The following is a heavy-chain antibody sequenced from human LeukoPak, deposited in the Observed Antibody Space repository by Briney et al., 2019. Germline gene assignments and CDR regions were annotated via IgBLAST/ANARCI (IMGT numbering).Heavy chain of an antibody. CDR3: AASPPNYFDSSGYYWYFQH. CDR1: GFIFSSYA. J-gene: IGHJ1*01. Sequence: GGSLRLSCVASGFIFSSYALHWVRQAPGKGLEWVAVISYDGSNEYYADSVKGRFTISRDNSKNTMFLQMNSLRAEDTAVYYCAASPPNYFDSSGYYWYFQHWGQGTLVTVS. CDR2: ISYDGSNE. V-gene: IGHV3-30-3*01. D-gene: IGHD3-22*01.